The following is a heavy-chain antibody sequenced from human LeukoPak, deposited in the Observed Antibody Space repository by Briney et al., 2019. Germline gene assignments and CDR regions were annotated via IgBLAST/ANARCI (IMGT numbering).Heavy chain of an antibody. V-gene: IGHV3-48*01. J-gene: IGHJ5*02. CDR1: GFTFSSYS. Sequence: PGGSLRLSCAASGFTFSSYSMNWVRQAPGKGLEWVSYISSSSSTIYYADSVKGRFTISRDNAKNSLYLQMNSLRAEDTAVYYCARESIAAPWGFDPWGQGTLVTVSS. CDR3: ARESIAAPWGFDP. CDR2: ISSSSSTI. D-gene: IGHD6-6*01.